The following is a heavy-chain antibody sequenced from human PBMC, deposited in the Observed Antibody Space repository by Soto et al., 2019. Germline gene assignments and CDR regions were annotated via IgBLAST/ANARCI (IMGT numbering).Heavy chain of an antibody. CDR2: ISAYNGNT. J-gene: IGHJ4*02. Sequence: ASVKVSCKASGYTFTSYGISWVRQAPGQGLEWMGWISAYNGNTNYAQKLQGRVTMTTDTSTSTAYMELRSLRSDDTAVYYCARDRVTTVTTEASDYWGQGTLVTVSS. V-gene: IGHV1-18*01. D-gene: IGHD4-4*01. CDR1: GYTFTSYG. CDR3: ARDRVTTVTTEASDY.